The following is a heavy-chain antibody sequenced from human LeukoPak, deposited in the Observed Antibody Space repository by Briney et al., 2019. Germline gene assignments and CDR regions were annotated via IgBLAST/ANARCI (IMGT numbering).Heavy chain of an antibody. CDR3: AKSFDVVTTIDY. Sequence: EGSLRLSCAASGFTFSSYAMSWVRQAPGKGLEWVSAISGSGGSTYYADSVKGRFTISRDNSKNTLYLQMNSLRAEDTAVYYCAKSFDVVTTIDYWGQETLVTVSS. CDR2: ISGSGGST. CDR1: GFTFSSYA. V-gene: IGHV3-23*01. D-gene: IGHD2-21*02. J-gene: IGHJ4*02.